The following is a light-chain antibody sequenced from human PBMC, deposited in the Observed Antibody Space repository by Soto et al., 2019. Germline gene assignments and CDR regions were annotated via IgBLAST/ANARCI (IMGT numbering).Light chain of an antibody. CDR1: QSVSSNY. CDR3: QQYGTSLPWT. J-gene: IGKJ1*01. Sequence: EIVLTQSPGTLSLSPGERATLSCRASQSVSSNYLAWYQQKPGQAPRLLIYGAASRGTGTPDRFSGSGSGTDFILTISRLEPEDFAVYYCQQYGTSLPWTFGQGTKVEIK. V-gene: IGKV3-20*01. CDR2: GAA.